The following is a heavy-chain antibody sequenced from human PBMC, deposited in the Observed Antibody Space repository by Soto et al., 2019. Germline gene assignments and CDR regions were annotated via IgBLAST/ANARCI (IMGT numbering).Heavy chain of an antibody. Sequence: SLTCTVSGGSISSYYWSWIRQPPGKGLEWIGYIYYSGSTNYNPSLKSRVTISVDTSKNQFSLKLSSVTAADTAVYYCARENWKVYYYYGMDVWGQGTTVTVSS. CDR1: GGSISSYY. J-gene: IGHJ6*02. CDR2: IYYSGST. D-gene: IGHD1-1*01. V-gene: IGHV4-59*01. CDR3: ARENWKVYYYYGMDV.